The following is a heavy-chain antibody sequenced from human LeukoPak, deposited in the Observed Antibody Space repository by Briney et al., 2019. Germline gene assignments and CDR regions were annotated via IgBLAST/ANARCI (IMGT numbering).Heavy chain of an antibody. CDR3: ARDLTGDDAFDI. D-gene: IGHD7-27*01. J-gene: IGHJ3*02. CDR2: ISSSGNTI. Sequence: GGSLRLSCAASGFAFSTYSMSWVRQAPGKGLEWLSYISSSGNTIYYADSVKGRFTISRDIAKNSLYLQMNSLRAEDTAVYYCARDLTGDDAFDIWGQGTMVTVSS. CDR1: GFAFSTYS. V-gene: IGHV3-48*01.